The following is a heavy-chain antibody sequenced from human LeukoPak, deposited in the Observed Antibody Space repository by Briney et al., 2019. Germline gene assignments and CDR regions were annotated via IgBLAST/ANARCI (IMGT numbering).Heavy chain of an antibody. Sequence: SETLSLTCTVSGGSISSYYWRWIRQPPGKGLEWIGYIYYSGSTNYNPSLKSRVTISVDTSKNQFSLKLSSVTAADTAVYYCARVLSGSNFDYWGQGTLVTVSS. D-gene: IGHD3-22*01. V-gene: IGHV4-59*01. CDR2: IYYSGST. CDR3: ARVLSGSNFDY. J-gene: IGHJ4*02. CDR1: GGSISSYY.